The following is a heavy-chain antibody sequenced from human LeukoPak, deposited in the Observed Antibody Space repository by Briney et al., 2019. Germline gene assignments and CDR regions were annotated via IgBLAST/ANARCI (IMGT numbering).Heavy chain of an antibody. J-gene: IGHJ4*02. D-gene: IGHD2-15*01. CDR1: GGSISSGSYY. Sequence: SETLSLTCTVSGGSISSGSYYWSWIRQPAGKGLEWIGRIYTSGSTNYNPSLKSRVTISVDTSKNQFSLKLSSVTAADTAVYYCAIYLCSGGSCYSGFDYWGQGTLVTVSS. CDR3: AIYLCSGGSCYSGFDY. V-gene: IGHV4-61*02. CDR2: IYTSGST.